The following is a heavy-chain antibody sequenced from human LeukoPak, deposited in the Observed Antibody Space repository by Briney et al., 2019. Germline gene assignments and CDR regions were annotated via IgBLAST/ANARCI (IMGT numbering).Heavy chain of an antibody. J-gene: IGHJ4*02. Sequence: GGSLRLSCAASGFTFTNGWMSWVRQAPGKGLEWVGRIKSKTDDGTTDYAAPVKGRFTISRDDSKNTLYLQMSSLKTEDTAVYFCATGAAYSSAWTIDYWGQGTLVTVSS. CDR1: GFTFTNGW. CDR2: IKSKTDDGTT. V-gene: IGHV3-15*01. CDR3: ATGAAYSSAWTIDY. D-gene: IGHD6-19*01.